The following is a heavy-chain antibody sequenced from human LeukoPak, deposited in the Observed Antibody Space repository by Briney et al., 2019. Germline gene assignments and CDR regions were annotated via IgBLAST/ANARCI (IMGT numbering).Heavy chain of an antibody. V-gene: IGHV4-4*07. Sequence: SETLSLTXSVSGGFIRNYYWSWIRRPAGKGLEWIGRMSTSGKTNYNPSLKSRVTMSVDTSNNQFFLNLSSVTAADTAVYYCARDSRYYDYWSGYLDYWGQGTLVTVSS. CDR1: GGFIRNYY. D-gene: IGHD3-3*01. CDR2: MSTSGKT. J-gene: IGHJ4*02. CDR3: ARDSRYYDYWSGYLDY.